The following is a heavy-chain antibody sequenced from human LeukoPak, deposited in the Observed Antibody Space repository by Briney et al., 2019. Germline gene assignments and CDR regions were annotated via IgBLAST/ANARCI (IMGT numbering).Heavy chain of an antibody. V-gene: IGHV4-38-2*02. J-gene: IGHJ3*02. Sequence: PSETLSLTCTVSGYSISSGYYWGWIRQPPGKGLEWIGSIYHSGSTYYNPSLKSRVTISVDTSKNQFSLKLSSVTAADTAVYYCARDAQPPDAFDIWGQGTMVTVSS. CDR1: GYSISSGYY. CDR2: IYHSGST. CDR3: ARDAQPPDAFDI.